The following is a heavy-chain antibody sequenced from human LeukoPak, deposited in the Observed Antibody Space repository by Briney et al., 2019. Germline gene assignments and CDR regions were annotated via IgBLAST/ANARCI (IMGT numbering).Heavy chain of an antibody. Sequence: VASVTVSCTASGGTFSSYAISWVRQAPGQGLEWMGGIIPIFGTANYAQKFQGRVTITADESTSTAYMELSSLRSEDTAVYYCASSGHDYGDYPDSYWGQGTLVTVSS. J-gene: IGHJ4*02. CDR3: ASSGHDYGDYPDSY. D-gene: IGHD4-17*01. CDR1: GGTFSSYA. V-gene: IGHV1-69*13. CDR2: IIPIFGTA.